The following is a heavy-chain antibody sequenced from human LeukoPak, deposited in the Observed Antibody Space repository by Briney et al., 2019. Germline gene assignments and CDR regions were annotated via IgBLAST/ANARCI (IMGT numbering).Heavy chain of an antibody. Sequence: SETLSLTCAVSAYSISSGYYWGWFRQPPGKGLEWIGSIHHGGSTYYNPSLKSRITISIDRSKNQFSLKLNSVTAADSAVYYCATNVTYSFDNWGQGTLVTVSS. CDR3: ATNVTYSFDN. D-gene: IGHD2-21*02. J-gene: IGHJ4*02. CDR1: AYSISSGYY. V-gene: IGHV4-38-2*01. CDR2: IHHGGST.